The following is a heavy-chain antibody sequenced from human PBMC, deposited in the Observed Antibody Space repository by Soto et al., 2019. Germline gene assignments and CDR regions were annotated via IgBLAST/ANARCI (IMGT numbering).Heavy chain of an antibody. J-gene: IGHJ3*02. CDR1: GGSISSGGYY. CDR2: IYYSGST. V-gene: IGHV4-31*03. CDR3: ARWLTSSGYSYGYGAFDI. Sequence: SETLSLTCTVSGGSISSGGYYWSWIRQHPGKGLEWIGYIYYSGSTYYNPSLKSRVTISVDTSKNQFSLKLSSVTAADTAVYYCARWLTSSGYSYGYGAFDIWGQGTMVTVSS. D-gene: IGHD5-18*01.